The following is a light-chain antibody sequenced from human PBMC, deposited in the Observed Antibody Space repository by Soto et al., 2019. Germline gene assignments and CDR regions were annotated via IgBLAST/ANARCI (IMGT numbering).Light chain of an antibody. CDR1: QSISSD. J-gene: IGKJ5*01. Sequence: EIVMTQAPASLSVSPGERATLSCRASQSISSDLAWYQKKPGQAPRLLIYGASTRATGVPARFSGSGSGTEFTLTISSLQSEDFAVYYCQHYNNWSSFGQGTRLEIK. CDR2: GAS. CDR3: QHYNNWSS. V-gene: IGKV3-15*01.